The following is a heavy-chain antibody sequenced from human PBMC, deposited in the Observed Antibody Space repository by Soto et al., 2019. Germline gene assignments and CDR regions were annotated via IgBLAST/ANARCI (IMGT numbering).Heavy chain of an antibody. CDR3: ARETKIPATAIHDGS. Sequence: VEMVQSGAEVKKPGASVRVSCKASGYTFTDYFIHWVRQAPGQGLEGMGWINPNSGGTNYAQKFQGRVTMTRDTSITTVYLEMSRLRSEDTATYYCARETKIPATAIHDGSWGQGTLVTVSS. D-gene: IGHD2-2*01. CDR1: GYTFTDYF. CDR2: INPNSGGT. V-gene: IGHV1-2*02. J-gene: IGHJ4*02.